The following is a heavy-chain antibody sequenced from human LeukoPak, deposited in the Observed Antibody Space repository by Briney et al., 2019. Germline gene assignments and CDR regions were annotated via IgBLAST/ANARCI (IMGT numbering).Heavy chain of an antibody. Sequence: GGSLRLSCAASGFTFSSYWMHWVRQAPGKGLVWVSRINSDGSSTSYADSVKGRFTISRDNAKNTLYLQMNSLRAEDTAVYYCARGGLWFGELFFLPDYWGQGTLVTVSS. CDR1: GFTFSSYW. D-gene: IGHD3-10*01. J-gene: IGHJ4*02. CDR2: INSDGSST. V-gene: IGHV3-74*01. CDR3: ARGGLWFGELFFLPDY.